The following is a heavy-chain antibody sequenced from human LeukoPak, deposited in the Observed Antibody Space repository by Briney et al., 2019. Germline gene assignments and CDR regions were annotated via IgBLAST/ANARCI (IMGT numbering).Heavy chain of an antibody. J-gene: IGHJ5*02. V-gene: IGHV1-2*02. Sequence: ASVKVSCKASGYTFTSYYMHWVRQAPGQGLEWMGWINPNSGGTNYAQKFQGRVTMTRDTSISTAYMELSRLRSDDTAVYYCARRKTFEYRNWFDPWGQGTLVTVSS. CDR1: GYTFTSYY. D-gene: IGHD2/OR15-2a*01. CDR2: INPNSGGT. CDR3: ARRKTFEYRNWFDP.